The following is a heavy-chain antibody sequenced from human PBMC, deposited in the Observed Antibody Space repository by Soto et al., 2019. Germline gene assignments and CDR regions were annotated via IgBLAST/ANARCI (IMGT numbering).Heavy chain of an antibody. D-gene: IGHD3-3*01. V-gene: IGHV3-23*01. J-gene: IGHJ4*02. CDR1: GFTFSSYA. CDR2: ISGGGNTT. Sequence: GGSLRLSCAASGFTFSSYAMKWVRQAPGKGLEWVSVISGGGNTTYYADSVKGRFTISRDNSKNTLYLQMNSLRAGDTAVYYCAKAYYDFWSGSKYFDYWAQGTLVTVSS. CDR3: AKAYYDFWSGSKYFDY.